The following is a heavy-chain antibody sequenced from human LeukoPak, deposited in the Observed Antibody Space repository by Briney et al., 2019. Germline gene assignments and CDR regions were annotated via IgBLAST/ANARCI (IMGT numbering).Heavy chain of an antibody. CDR3: VKGPRPDITVAHTVEN. J-gene: IGHJ4*02. Sequence: GGSLRLSCAASGFIFSNYAMSWVRQVPGRGLEWVSTISSRGDSTYVADSVKGRFTISRDNSKNSLYLQMNTVRAEDTVVYYCVKGPRPDITVAHTVENWGQGTLVTVSS. CDR1: GFIFSNYA. V-gene: IGHV3-23*01. D-gene: IGHD6-19*01. CDR2: ISSRGDST.